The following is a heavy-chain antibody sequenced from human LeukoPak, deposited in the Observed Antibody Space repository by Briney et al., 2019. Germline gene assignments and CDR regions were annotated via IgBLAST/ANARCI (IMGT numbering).Heavy chain of an antibody. Sequence: PSETLSLTCAVYGGSFSGYYWSWIRQPPGKGLEWIGEINHSGSTNYNPSLKSRVSISVDTSKNQFSLRLSSVTAADTAVYYCASRGGRSCYRRWGQGTLVTVSS. D-gene: IGHD2-15*01. CDR2: INHSGST. CDR1: GGSFSGYY. CDR3: ASRGGRSCYRR. J-gene: IGHJ4*02. V-gene: IGHV4-34*01.